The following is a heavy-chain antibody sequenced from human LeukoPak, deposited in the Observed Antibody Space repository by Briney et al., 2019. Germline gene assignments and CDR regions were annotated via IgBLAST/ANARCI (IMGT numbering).Heavy chain of an antibody. J-gene: IGHJ5*02. CDR2: IRSSSSYI. V-gene: IGHV3-21*01. CDR3: ARDSLPGITGTLINWFDP. Sequence: RGSLRVSCAAPGFTFSRSSMSWVCQAPGERVGWVSSIRSSSSYIYYADSVKGRFTISRDNAKNSLYLQMNSLRAEDTAVYYCARDSLPGITGTLINWFDPWGQGTLVTVSS. D-gene: IGHD1-20*01. CDR1: GFTFSRSS.